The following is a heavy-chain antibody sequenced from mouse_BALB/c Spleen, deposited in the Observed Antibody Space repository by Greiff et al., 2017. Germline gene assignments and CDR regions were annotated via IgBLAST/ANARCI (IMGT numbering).Heavy chain of an antibody. CDR1: GFTFSSYA. V-gene: IGHV5-9-4*01. CDR2: ISSGGSYT. D-gene: IGHD4-1*01. Sequence: EVMLVESGGGLVKPGGSLKLSCAASGFTFSSYAMSWVRQSPEKRLEWVAEISSGGSYTYYPDTVTGRFTISRDNAKNTLYLEMSSLRSEDTAMYYCARERETGTRGFAYWGQGTLVTVSA. CDR3: ARERETGTRGFAY. J-gene: IGHJ3*01.